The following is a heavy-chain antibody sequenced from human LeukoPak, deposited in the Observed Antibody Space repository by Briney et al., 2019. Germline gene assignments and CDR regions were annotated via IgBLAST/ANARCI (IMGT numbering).Heavy chain of an antibody. Sequence: PGGSLRLSCAASEFAFTSYGMTWVRQAPGKGLEWVSAISATGGGTFYANSVKGRFTISRDNSKNMVYLQMDSLRAEDTAAYYCSKLNSYGDYWGQGTLVTISS. D-gene: IGHD5-18*01. CDR3: SKLNSYGDY. CDR1: EFAFTSYG. J-gene: IGHJ4*02. CDR2: ISATGGGT. V-gene: IGHV3-23*01.